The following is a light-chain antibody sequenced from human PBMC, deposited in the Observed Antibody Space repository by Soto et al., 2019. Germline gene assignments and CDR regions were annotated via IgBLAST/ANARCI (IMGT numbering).Light chain of an antibody. J-gene: IGKJ4*01. CDR3: QHSYSTPHT. V-gene: IGKV1-39*01. CDR2: AAS. Sequence: DIQMTQSPSSLSASVGDRVTITCRASQSISSYLNWYQQKPGKATKLLIYAASSLQSGVPSRFSGSGSGTDFTLTISSLQPEDFATYYCQHSYSTPHTFGGGTKVEIK. CDR1: QSISSY.